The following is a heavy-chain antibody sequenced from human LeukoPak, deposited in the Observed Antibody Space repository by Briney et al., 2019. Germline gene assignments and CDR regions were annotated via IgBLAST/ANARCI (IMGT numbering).Heavy chain of an antibody. J-gene: IGHJ2*01. V-gene: IGHV3-53*01. D-gene: IGHD3-10*01. CDR1: GFTVSTNY. Sequence: PGGSLRLSCAASGFTVSTNYMNWVRQAPGKGLEWVSILYSGSSTYYADSVEGRFIVSRDSSKNTLSLQMNDLRAEDTAVYYCARVGDYFHWYLDLWAGGTMVTVSS. CDR2: LYSGSST. CDR3: ARVGDYFHWYLDL.